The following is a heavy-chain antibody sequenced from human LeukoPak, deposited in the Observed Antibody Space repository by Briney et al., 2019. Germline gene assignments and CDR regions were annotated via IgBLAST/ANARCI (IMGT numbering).Heavy chain of an antibody. J-gene: IGHJ4*02. D-gene: IGHD5-12*01. CDR2: INHSGST. V-gene: IGHV4-34*01. CDR1: GGSFSGYY. CDR3: AASGYDESDY. Sequence: MASETLSLTCAVYGGSFSGYYWSWIRQPPGKGLEWIGEINHSGSTNYNPSLKSRVTISVDTSKNQFSLKLSSVTAADTAVYYCAASGYDESDYWGQGTLVTVSS.